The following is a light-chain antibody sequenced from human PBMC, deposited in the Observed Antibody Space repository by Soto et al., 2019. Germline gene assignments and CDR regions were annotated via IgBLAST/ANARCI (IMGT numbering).Light chain of an antibody. CDR1: SSNVGSNS. J-gene: IGLJ2*01. Sequence: QSVLTQPPSASGTPGQRVTISCSGSSSNVGSNSVNWYQQFPGTAPKVLIYRSNQRPSGVPDRFSGSKSGTSASLAISGLQSEDEADYYCAAWDDSLFGVVFGGGTKVTVL. V-gene: IGLV1-44*01. CDR2: RSN. CDR3: AAWDDSLFGVV.